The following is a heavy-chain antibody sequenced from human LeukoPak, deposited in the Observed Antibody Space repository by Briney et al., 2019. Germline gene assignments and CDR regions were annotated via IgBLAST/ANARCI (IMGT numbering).Heavy chain of an antibody. CDR1: GFTVSINY. J-gene: IGHJ3*02. V-gene: IGHV3-53*01. CDR3: ARDWPSEWQHLPDYDAVDI. CDR2: IYSGGNT. D-gene: IGHD6-13*01. Sequence: GGSLRLSCAASGFTVSINYMSWVRQAPGKGLEWVSVIYSGGNTYYADSVKGRFTISRDNSKNTLYLQMNSLRAEDTAVYYCARDWPSEWQHLPDYDAVDIWGQGTMVTVSS.